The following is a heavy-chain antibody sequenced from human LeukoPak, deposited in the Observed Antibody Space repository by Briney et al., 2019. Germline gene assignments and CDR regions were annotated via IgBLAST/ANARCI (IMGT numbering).Heavy chain of an antibody. J-gene: IGHJ4*02. Sequence: SETLSLTCAVYGGSFSGYYWSWIRQHPGKGLEWIGYIYYSGSTYYNPSPKSRVTISVDTSKNQFSLKLSSVTAADTAVYYCASGYCSGGSCYLIYWGQGTLVTVSS. CDR3: ASGYCSGGSCYLIY. CDR2: IYYSGST. V-gene: IGHV4-31*11. D-gene: IGHD2-15*01. CDR1: GGSFSGYY.